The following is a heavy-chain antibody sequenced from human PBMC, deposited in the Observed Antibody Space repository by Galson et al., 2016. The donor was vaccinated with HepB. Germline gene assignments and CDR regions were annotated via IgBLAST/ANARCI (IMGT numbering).Heavy chain of an antibody. Sequence: CAISGDSVSSHSATWNWIRQSPSRGLEWLGRTYYRSKWYNDYALSVKSRITINPDTSKNQFSLQLNSVTPEDTAVYYCARGDLRGAARPEVAYWGQGTLVTVSS. CDR3: ARGDLRGAARPEVAY. CDR1: GDSVSSHSAT. J-gene: IGHJ4*02. V-gene: IGHV6-1*01. CDR2: TYYRSKWYN. D-gene: IGHD6-6*01.